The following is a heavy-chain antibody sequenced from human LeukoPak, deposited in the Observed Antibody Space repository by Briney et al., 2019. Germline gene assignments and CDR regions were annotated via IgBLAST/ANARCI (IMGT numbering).Heavy chain of an antibody. V-gene: IGHV1-3*01. CDR2: INAGNGNT. CDR3: ATEDSYGHEVWY. D-gene: IGHD5-18*01. J-gene: IGHJ4*02. CDR1: GYTFTTYA. Sequence: ASVKVSFTASGYTFTTYAMHWVRQAPGQRLEWMGWINAGNGNTKYSQKFQGRVTITRDTSASTAYMELSRLRSEDTAVYDCATEDSYGHEVWYWGQGTLVTVSS.